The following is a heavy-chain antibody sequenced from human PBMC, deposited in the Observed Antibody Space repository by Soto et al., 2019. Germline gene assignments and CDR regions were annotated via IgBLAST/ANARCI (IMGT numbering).Heavy chain of an antibody. Sequence: QVQLVESGGGVVQPGRSLRLSCAASGFTFSSYGMHWVRQAPGKGLEWVAVIWYDGSNKYYADSVKGRFTISRDNSKNTLYLQMNSVRAEDTAVYYCAREMGYYYDSSGYPNAFDIWGQGTMVTVSS. D-gene: IGHD3-22*01. CDR2: IWYDGSNK. CDR1: GFTFSSYG. J-gene: IGHJ3*02. CDR3: AREMGYYYDSSGYPNAFDI. V-gene: IGHV3-33*01.